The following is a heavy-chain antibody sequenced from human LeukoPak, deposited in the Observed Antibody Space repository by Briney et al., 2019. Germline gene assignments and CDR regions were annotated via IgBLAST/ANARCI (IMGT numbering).Heavy chain of an antibody. CDR2: IYPGDSDT. CDR1: GYSFTSYW. Sequence: GESLKISCKGSGYSFTSYWIGGVRQMPGKGLEWMGIIYPGDSDTRYSPSFQGQVTISADKSISTAYLQWSSLKASDTAMYYCARQSPAYYYDSSGYYYFDYWGQGTLVTVSS. D-gene: IGHD3-22*01. V-gene: IGHV5-51*01. J-gene: IGHJ4*02. CDR3: ARQSPAYYYDSSGYYYFDY.